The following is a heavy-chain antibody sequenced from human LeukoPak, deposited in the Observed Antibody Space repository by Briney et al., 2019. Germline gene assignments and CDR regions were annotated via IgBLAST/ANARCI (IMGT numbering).Heavy chain of an antibody. Sequence: GGSLRLSCGASGFTVSSNYMSWVRQAPGKGLEWVSVIYSGGSTYYADSVKGRFTISRDNSKNTLYLQMNSLRAEDTAVYYCARDQGYYGMYVWGQGTTVTASS. CDR2: IYSGGST. V-gene: IGHV3-53*01. J-gene: IGHJ6*02. CDR3: ARDQGYYGMYV. CDR1: GFTVSSNY.